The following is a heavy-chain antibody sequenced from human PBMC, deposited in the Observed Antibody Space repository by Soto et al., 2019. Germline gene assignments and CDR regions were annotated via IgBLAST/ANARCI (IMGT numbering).Heavy chain of an antibody. Sequence: GGSLRLSCEVSGFTFSDHYMDWVRQAPGKGLEWVGRSRNKANSFSTAYAPSVKGRFTISRDDSKSSLYLQMNSLKTDDTAVYYCTRIAYNYGPGDYWGQGTLVTVSS. V-gene: IGHV3-72*01. CDR2: SRNKANSFST. D-gene: IGHD2-21*01. CDR1: GFTFSDHY. J-gene: IGHJ4*02. CDR3: TRIAYNYGPGDY.